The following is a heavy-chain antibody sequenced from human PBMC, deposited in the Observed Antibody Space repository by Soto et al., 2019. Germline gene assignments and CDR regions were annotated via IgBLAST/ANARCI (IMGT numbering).Heavy chain of an antibody. V-gene: IGHV3-64*01. CDR3: ARRGYGSRRTNVYMDT. CDR2: ISNNGAHT. CDR1: GFTFSSYE. D-gene: IGHD6-13*01. J-gene: IGHJ6*03. Sequence: PGGSLRLSCAASGFTFSSYEMHWVRQAPGKGLEYVSGISNNGAHTDYAKSVKGRFTISRDNSENTLYLQMGSLRAEDMALYYCARRGYGSRRTNVYMDTGRKGTTVTGSS.